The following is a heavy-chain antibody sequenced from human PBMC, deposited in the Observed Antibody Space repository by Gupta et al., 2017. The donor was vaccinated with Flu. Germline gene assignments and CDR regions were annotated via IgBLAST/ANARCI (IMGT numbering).Heavy chain of an antibody. J-gene: IGHJ3*02. CDR3: TTDSSGGITFDI. D-gene: IGHD3-10*01. V-gene: IGHV3-15*01. CDR1: GFSFSYAY. Sequence: EVQLVESGGGLVKPGGSIRLSCEASGFSFSYAYMNWVRQAPGKGLEWVGRLKSETDGGTADYAAPVKGRFTISRDDSKNTLWLQMNSLRTEDTAVYYCTTDSSGGITFDIWGQGTPVTVSA. CDR2: LKSETDGGTA.